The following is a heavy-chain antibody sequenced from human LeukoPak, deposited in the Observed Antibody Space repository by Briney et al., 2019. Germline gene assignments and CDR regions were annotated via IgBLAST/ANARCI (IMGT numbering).Heavy chain of an antibody. CDR1: GFTFSSYW. V-gene: IGHV3-30*18. D-gene: IGHD3-22*01. Sequence: GGSLRLSCAASGFTFSSYWMSWVRQAPGKGLEWVAVISYDGNNKYYADSVKGRFTISRDNSKNTLYLQMNSLRTEDTAVYYCAKEIYSDSSAYVDYWGQGTLVTVSS. J-gene: IGHJ4*02. CDR3: AKEIYSDSSAYVDY. CDR2: ISYDGNNK.